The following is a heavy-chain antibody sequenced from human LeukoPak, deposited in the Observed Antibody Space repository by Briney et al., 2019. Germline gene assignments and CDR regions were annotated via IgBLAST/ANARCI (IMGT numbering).Heavy chain of an antibody. J-gene: IGHJ4*02. CDR3: ARGYYDSSGYYFQVDY. CDR1: GFTFSSYA. Sequence: PGRSLRLSCAASGFTFSSYAMHWVRQAPGKGLEWVALISYDASTEYFADSVRGRFTISRDNSKNTLSLQMNSLRADDTAVYYCARGYYDSSGYYFQVDYWGQGTLVTVSS. CDR2: ISYDASTE. V-gene: IGHV3-30*03. D-gene: IGHD3-22*01.